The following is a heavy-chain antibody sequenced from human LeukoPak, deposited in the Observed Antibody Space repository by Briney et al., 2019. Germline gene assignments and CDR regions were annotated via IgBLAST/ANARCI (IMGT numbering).Heavy chain of an antibody. CDR3: ARDDGETTARYYFDY. Sequence: GGSLRLSCEASGFTFSTYSMSWVRQAPGKGLEWVSSINSGGTSMYYADSMKGRFTISRDNAKNSLYLQMNSLRADDTAIYYCARDDGETTARYYFDYWGQGTLVTVSS. D-gene: IGHD3-10*01. CDR1: GFTFSTYS. CDR2: INSGGTSM. V-gene: IGHV3-21*01. J-gene: IGHJ4*02.